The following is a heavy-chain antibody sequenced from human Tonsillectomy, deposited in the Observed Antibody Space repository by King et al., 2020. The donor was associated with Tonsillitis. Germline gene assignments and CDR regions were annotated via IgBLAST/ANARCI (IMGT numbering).Heavy chain of an antibody. Sequence: VQLVQSGGGLVQPGGSLRLSCVVSGFTVSSNYMSWVRQAPGKGLERVSVIYSGGSTYFADSVKGRFTISRDNSKNTLYLQTNSLRAEDTAVYYCARGAPYSIYAMDVWGQGTTVTVSS. CDR3: ARGAPYSIYAMDV. J-gene: IGHJ6*02. CDR1: GFTVSSNY. D-gene: IGHD2-15*01. CDR2: IYSGGST. V-gene: IGHV3-66*01.